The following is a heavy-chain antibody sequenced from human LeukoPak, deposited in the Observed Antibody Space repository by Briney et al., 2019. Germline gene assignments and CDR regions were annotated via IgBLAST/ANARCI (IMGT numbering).Heavy chain of an antibody. J-gene: IGHJ5*02. CDR3: AKDGNEMGSSNWFDP. Sequence: GGSLRLSCAASGFTFSSYGMHWVRQAPGKGLEWVAVISYDGSNKYYADSVKGRFTISGDNSKNTLYLQMNSLRAEDTAVYYCAKDGNEMGSSNWFDPWGQGTLVTVSS. D-gene: IGHD5-24*01. CDR1: GFTFSSYG. V-gene: IGHV3-30*18. CDR2: ISYDGSNK.